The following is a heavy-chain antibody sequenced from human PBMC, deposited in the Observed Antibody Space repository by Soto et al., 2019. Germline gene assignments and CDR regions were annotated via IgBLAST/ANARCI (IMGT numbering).Heavy chain of an antibody. D-gene: IGHD3-10*01. J-gene: IGHJ6*02. CDR3: ARYLTGYGSGSWARYGMDV. CDR1: GGTFSSYA. V-gene: IGHV1-69*12. Sequence: QVQLVQSGAEVKKPGSSVKVSCKASGGTFSSYAISWVRQAPGQGLEWMGGIIPIFGTANYAQKFQGRVTITADESTSTAYMELSSLRSEDTAVYYCARYLTGYGSGSWARYGMDVWGQGTTVTVSS. CDR2: IIPIFGTA.